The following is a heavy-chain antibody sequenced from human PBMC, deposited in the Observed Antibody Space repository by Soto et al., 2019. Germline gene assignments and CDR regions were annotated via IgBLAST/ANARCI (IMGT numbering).Heavy chain of an antibody. D-gene: IGHD5-18*01. J-gene: IGHJ4*02. V-gene: IGHV3-23*01. Sequence: PGGSLRLSCAASGFTFSSYAMSWIRQAPGKGLEWVSSISGSGGSTNYADSVKGRFTISRDSSKNTLYLQMNSLRAEDTAVYYCAKDVYTYGSSPFDYWGQGTLVTVSS. CDR2: ISGSGGST. CDR3: AKDVYTYGSSPFDY. CDR1: GFTFSSYA.